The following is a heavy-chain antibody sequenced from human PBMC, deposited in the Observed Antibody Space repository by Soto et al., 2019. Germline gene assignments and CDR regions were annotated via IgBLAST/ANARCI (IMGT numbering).Heavy chain of an antibody. CDR3: AHKGGRGAGMDV. V-gene: IGHV2-5*02. Sequence: QITLKESGPTLVKPTQTLTLTCTFSGFSVSTSGVGVAWIRQSPGKALEWLALIYWDNDKRYSPFLQSRVIITKDTSKNQEVLTMANMDPVDTATYYCAHKGGRGAGMDVWGQWTTVTVSS. J-gene: IGHJ6*02. CDR1: GFSVSTSGVG. D-gene: IGHD2-15*01. CDR2: IYWDNDK.